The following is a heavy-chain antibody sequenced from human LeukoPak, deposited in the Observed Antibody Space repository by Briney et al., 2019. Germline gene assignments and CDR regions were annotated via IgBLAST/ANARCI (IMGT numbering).Heavy chain of an antibody. V-gene: IGHV4-34*01. Sequence: PSETLSLTCAVYGGSFSGYYWSWIRQPPGKGLEWIGEINHSGSTNYNPSLKSRVTISVDTSKNQFSLKLSSVTAADTAVYYCARPGYSSSWYREGWFDPWGQGTLVTVSS. CDR2: INHSGST. J-gene: IGHJ5*02. CDR3: ARPGYSSSWYREGWFDP. CDR1: GGSFSGYY. D-gene: IGHD6-13*01.